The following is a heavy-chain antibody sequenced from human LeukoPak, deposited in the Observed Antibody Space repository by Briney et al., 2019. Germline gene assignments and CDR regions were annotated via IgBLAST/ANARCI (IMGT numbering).Heavy chain of an antibody. V-gene: IGHV4-59*01. CDR1: GGSISSYY. CDR3: ARFSPYYYYMDV. J-gene: IGHJ6*03. Sequence: SETLSLTCTVSGGSISSYYWSWIRQPPGKGLEWIGYIYYSGSTNYNPSLKSRVTISVDTSKNQFSLKLSSVTAADTAVYYCARFSPYYYYMDVWGKGTTVTISS. CDR2: IYYSGST.